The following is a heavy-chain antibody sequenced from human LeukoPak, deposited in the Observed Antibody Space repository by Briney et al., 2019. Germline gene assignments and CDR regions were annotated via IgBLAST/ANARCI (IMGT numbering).Heavy chain of an antibody. CDR2: ISSSSSSI. D-gene: IGHD3-22*01. CDR3: AREAISGYSD. CDR1: GFTFSDYY. J-gene: IGHJ4*02. V-gene: IGHV3-11*04. Sequence: SGGSLRLSCAASGFTFSDYYMSWIRQAPGKGLEWVSYISSSSSSIYYADSVRGRFTISRDNAKKSLYLQMNSLRAEDTAVYYCAREAISGYSDWGQGTLVTVSS.